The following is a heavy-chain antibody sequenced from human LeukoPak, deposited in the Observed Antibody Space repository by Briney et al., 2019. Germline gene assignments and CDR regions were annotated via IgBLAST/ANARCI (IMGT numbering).Heavy chain of an antibody. CDR1: GFTFSDYY. Sequence: GGSLRLSCAASGFTFSDYYMSWIRQAPGKAPEWLSYISSGGSTIFYIDSVKGRFTISRDNAKNSLFLQMNSLRAEDTAVYYCARGGGNFISWGQGTLVTVSS. V-gene: IGHV3-11*01. CDR3: ARGGGNFIS. CDR2: ISSGGSTI. J-gene: IGHJ4*02. D-gene: IGHD4-23*01.